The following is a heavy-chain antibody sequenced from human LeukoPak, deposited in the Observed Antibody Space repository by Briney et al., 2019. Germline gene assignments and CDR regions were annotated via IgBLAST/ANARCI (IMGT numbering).Heavy chain of an antibody. Sequence: SETLSLTCAVYGGSFSGYYWSWIRQPAGKGLEWIGRIYTSGSTNYNPSLKSRVTMSVDTSKNQFSLKLSSVTAADTAVYYCAREETPYYYDSSGYYRYWGQGTLVTVSS. D-gene: IGHD3-22*01. CDR3: AREETPYYYDSSGYYRY. CDR1: GGSFSGYY. CDR2: IYTSGST. J-gene: IGHJ4*02. V-gene: IGHV4-4*07.